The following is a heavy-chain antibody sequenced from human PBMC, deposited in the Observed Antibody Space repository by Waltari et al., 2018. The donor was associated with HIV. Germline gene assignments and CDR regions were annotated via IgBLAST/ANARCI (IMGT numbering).Heavy chain of an antibody. V-gene: IGHV3-9*01. CDR2: ISWNSGSI. CDR1: GFTFDDYA. CDR3: AKDMRSTGYTMTR. D-gene: IGHD3-22*01. J-gene: IGHJ4*02. Sequence: EVQLVESGGGLVQPGRSLRLSCAASGFTFDDYAMHWVRQAPGKGREWVSGISWNSGSIGYADSVKGRFTISRDNAKNSLYLQMNSLRAEDTALYYCAKDMRSTGYTMTRWGQGTLVTVSS.